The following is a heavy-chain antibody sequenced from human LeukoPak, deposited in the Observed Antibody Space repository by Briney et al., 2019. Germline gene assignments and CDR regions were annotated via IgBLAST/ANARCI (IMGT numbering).Heavy chain of an antibody. D-gene: IGHD4-17*01. V-gene: IGHV3-30*03. CDR1: GSTFSSYG. CDR2: ISYDGSNK. CDR3: VRAEFDY. J-gene: IGHJ4*02. Sequence: GGSLRLSCAASGSTFSSYGMHWVRQAPGKGLEWVAVISYDGSNKYYADSVKGRFTISRDNSKNTLYLQMNSLRAEDTAVYYCVRAEFDYWGQGTLVTVSS.